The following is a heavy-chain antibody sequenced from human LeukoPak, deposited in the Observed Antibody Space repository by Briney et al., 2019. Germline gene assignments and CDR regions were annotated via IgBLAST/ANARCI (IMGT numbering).Heavy chain of an antibody. CDR1: GFTFSSFP. D-gene: IGHD3-10*01. CDR3: AKAPGNFYVSGSYEAY. J-gene: IGHJ4*02. CDR2: ISHSGGTT. Sequence: GGSLRLSCAASGFTFSSFPMSWVRQAPGKGLEWVSGISHSGGTTDYADSVKGRFTISRDKSKNTLYLQMNSLRAEDTAVYYCAKAPGNFYVSGSYEAYWGQGTLVTVSS. V-gene: IGHV3-23*01.